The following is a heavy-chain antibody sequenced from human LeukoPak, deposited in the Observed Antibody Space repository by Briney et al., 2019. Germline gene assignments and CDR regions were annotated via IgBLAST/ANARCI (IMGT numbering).Heavy chain of an antibody. V-gene: IGHV3-30*02. CDR2: IRYDGSNK. J-gene: IGHJ4*02. CDR1: GFTFSSYG. Sequence: PGGSLRLSCAASGFTFSSYGMHWVRQAPGKGLEWVAFIRYDGSNKYYADSVKGRFTISRDNSKNTLYLQMNSLRAEDTAVYYCAKDEFSDGYCSSTSCSVGPFDYWGQGTLVTVSS. D-gene: IGHD2-2*03. CDR3: AKDEFSDGYCSSTSCSVGPFDY.